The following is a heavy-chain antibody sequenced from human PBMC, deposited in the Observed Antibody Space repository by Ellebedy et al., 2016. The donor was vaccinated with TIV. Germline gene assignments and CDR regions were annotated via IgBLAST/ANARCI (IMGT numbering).Heavy chain of an antibody. V-gene: IGHV3-30*03. D-gene: IGHD4-17*01. CDR2: ISYDGSNK. CDR3: ASSTVSWYFDL. CDR1: GFTFSGYG. J-gene: IGHJ2*01. Sequence: GESLKISCAASGFTFSGYGMHWVRQAPGKGLEWVAVISYDGSNKYYADSVKGRFTISRDNSKNTLYLQMNSLRAEDTAVYYCASSTVSWYFDLWGRGTLVTVSS.